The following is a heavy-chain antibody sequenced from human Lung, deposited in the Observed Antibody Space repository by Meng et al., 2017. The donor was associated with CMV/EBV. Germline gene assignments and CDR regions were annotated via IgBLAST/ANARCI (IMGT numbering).Heavy chain of an antibody. CDR2: IRPYNGNT. Sequence: ASVXVSXKASGYTFPQFGISWLRQAPGRGLEWMGWIRPYNGNTDYAQKFQGRITMTTDTSTRTIYMELRGLRSDDTAVYYCARWYGSGSYYSDYWGQGTLVNVYS. J-gene: IGHJ4*02. D-gene: IGHD3-10*01. V-gene: IGHV1-18*01. CDR1: GYTFPQFG. CDR3: ARWYGSGSYYSDY.